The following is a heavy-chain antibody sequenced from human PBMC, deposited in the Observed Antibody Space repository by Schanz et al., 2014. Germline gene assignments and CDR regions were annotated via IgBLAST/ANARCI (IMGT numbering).Heavy chain of an antibody. Sequence: QVQLQESGPGLVKPSQTLSLTCSVSGGSISSGSYYWSWVRQPAVKGLEWIGEIYHSGNTNYNAALKSRDTISVDKSKNQFSLKVRSVTAADTAVYYCARDSLRGATGGYGMDVWGQGTTVTVSS. CDR1: GGSISSGSYY. CDR3: ARDSLRGATGGYGMDV. V-gene: IGHV4-61*02. D-gene: IGHD2-8*02. CDR2: IYHSGNT. J-gene: IGHJ6*02.